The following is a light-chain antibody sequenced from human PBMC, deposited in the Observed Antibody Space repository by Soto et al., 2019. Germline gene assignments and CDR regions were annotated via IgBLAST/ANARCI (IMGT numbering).Light chain of an antibody. V-gene: IGKV1-5*01. CDR2: DAS. CDR1: QSISSW. Sequence: DIQMTQSPSTLSASVGDRVTITCRASQSISSWLAWYQQKPGKAPKLLIYDASSLESGVPSRFSGSGSGTEFTLTISSLQPDDFAVYYCQQYGISPPNTFGQGTRLE. J-gene: IGKJ5*01. CDR3: QQYGISPPNT.